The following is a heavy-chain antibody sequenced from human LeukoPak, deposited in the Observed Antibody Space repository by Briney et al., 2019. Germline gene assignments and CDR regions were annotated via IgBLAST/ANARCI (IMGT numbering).Heavy chain of an antibody. CDR2: INHSGST. J-gene: IGHJ4*02. V-gene: IGHV4-34*01. Sequence: SETLSLTCAVYGGSFSGYYWSWIRQPPGKGPEWIGEINHSGSTNYNPSLKSRVTISVDTSKNQFSLKLSSVTAADTAVYYCARGRFSSGWPLNRYFDYWGQGTLVTVSS. D-gene: IGHD6-19*01. CDR3: ARGRFSSGWPLNRYFDY. CDR1: GGSFSGYY.